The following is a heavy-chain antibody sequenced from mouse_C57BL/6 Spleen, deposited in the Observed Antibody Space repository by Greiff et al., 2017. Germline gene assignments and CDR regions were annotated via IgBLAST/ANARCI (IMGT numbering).Heavy chain of an antibody. CDR1: GFTFSDAW. D-gene: IGHD1-1*01. V-gene: IGHV6-6*01. CDR2: IRNKANNHAT. Sequence: EVKVEESGGGVVQPGGSMKLSCAASGFTFSDAWMHWVRQSPEKGLEWVAEIRNKANNHATYYAESVKGRFTISRDDSTSSVYLQMDSLRAEDTGIYYCTRLDYYGFDYWGQGTTLTVSS. CDR3: TRLDYYGFDY. J-gene: IGHJ2*01.